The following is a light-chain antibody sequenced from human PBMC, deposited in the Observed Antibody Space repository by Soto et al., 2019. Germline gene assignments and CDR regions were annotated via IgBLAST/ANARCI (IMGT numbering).Light chain of an antibody. CDR1: QSVSTN. Sequence: EIVLTQSPGTLSLSPGGRATLSCRASQSVSTNLAWYQQKPGQAPRLLIYGASTRATGIPDRFSGSGSGTEFSLTINSLQSEDFAVYYCHHYNNWWAFGQGTKVDIK. CDR2: GAS. J-gene: IGKJ1*01. V-gene: IGKV3-15*01. CDR3: HHYNNWWA.